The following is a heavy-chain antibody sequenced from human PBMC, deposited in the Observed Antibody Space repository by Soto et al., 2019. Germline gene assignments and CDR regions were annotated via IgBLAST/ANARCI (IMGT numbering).Heavy chain of an antibody. D-gene: IGHD3-22*01. CDR3: ARVTHYYDSSGYGY. CDR2: IYYSGST. Sequence: QVQLQESGPGLVKPSQTLSLTCTVSGGSISSGDYYWSWIRQPPGKGLEWIGYIYYSGSTYYNPSLKSRVTISVETSKNQYSLKLSSLTAADTAVYYCARVTHYYDSSGYGYWGQGTLVTVSS. J-gene: IGHJ4*02. V-gene: IGHV4-30-4*01. CDR1: GGSISSGDYY.